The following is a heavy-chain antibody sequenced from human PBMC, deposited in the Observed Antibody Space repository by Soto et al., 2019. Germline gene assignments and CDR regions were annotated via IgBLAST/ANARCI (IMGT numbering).Heavy chain of an antibody. CDR2: ISGSGGTT. CDR1: GFTFNSYT. Sequence: EVQLLESGGGLVQPGGSLRLSCAASGFTFNSYTMSWVRQAPGKGLEWVSSISGSGGTTYYADSVKGRFTISRDNSNNTLYLEMNNPRADDTAVYYCERFGIATPGGLDYWGQGTLVTVSS. V-gene: IGHV3-23*01. J-gene: IGHJ4*02. D-gene: IGHD6-13*01. CDR3: ERFGIATPGGLDY.